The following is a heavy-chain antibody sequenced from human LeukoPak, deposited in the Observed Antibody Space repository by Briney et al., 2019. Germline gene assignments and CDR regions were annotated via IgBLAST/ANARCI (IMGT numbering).Heavy chain of an antibody. CDR3: ASLLSDSSGFPSFDY. Sequence: GGSLRLSCAASGFTFSSYAMSWVRQAPGKGLEWVSAISGSGGGTYYADSVKGRFTISRDNSKNTLYLQMNSLRAEDTAVYYCASLLSDSSGFPSFDYWGQGTLVTVSS. CDR2: ISGSGGGT. D-gene: IGHD3-22*01. V-gene: IGHV3-23*01. J-gene: IGHJ4*02. CDR1: GFTFSSYA.